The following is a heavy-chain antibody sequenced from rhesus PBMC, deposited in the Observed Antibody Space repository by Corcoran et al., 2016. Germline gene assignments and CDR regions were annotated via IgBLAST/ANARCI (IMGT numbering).Heavy chain of an antibody. CDR3: TSGTGVTE. D-gene: IGHD3-34*01. J-gene: IGHJ4*01. Sequence: VQLSESGGGLVQPGGSLRLTCEASVFTFGSSARSWVRPAPGQGLEWVFYITDTGTTIYYADSVKCRFPISRANAKNSLSLQISRLRADDSAVSYLTSGTGVTEWGQGCLVTVAS. V-gene: IGHV3-136*01. CDR2: ITDTGTTI. CDR1: VFTFGSSA.